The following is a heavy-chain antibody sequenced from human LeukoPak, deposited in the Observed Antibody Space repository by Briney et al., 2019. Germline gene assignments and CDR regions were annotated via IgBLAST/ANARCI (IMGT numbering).Heavy chain of an antibody. CDR3: VRRGGYYFDY. Sequence: GGSLRLSCAASGFTFSSYAMHWVRQAPGKRLEYLSAVSSNGDSTYYANSVKGRFTISRDNSKNTLYLQMGSLRAEDMAVYYCVRRGGYYFDYWGQGTLVTVSS. J-gene: IGHJ4*02. CDR2: VSSNGDST. V-gene: IGHV3-64*01. D-gene: IGHD4-23*01. CDR1: GFTFSSYA.